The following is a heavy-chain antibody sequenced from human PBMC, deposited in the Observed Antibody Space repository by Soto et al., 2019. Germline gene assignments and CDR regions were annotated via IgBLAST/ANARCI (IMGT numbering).Heavy chain of an antibody. Sequence: QVQLVQSGAEVKKPGASVKVSCKTSGDSFSAYYLHWVRQAPGQGLEWLGWINPNGGATKYAQKFRGRLTITRNTSIRTPYLELTSTRSDDTAIYYCTRESGGARDTLAYNYFYMDVWGKGTTVIVSS. D-gene: IGHD1-26*01. J-gene: IGHJ6*03. CDR1: GDSFSAYY. V-gene: IGHV1-2*02. CDR3: TRESGGARDTLAYNYFYMDV. CDR2: INPNGGAT.